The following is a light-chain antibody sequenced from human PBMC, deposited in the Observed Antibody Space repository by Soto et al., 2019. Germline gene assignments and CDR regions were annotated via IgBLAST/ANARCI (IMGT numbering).Light chain of an antibody. CDR1: QSVSSSY. Sequence: EIVLTQSPGTLSLSPGERATLSCRASQSVSSSYLAWYQQKPGQAPRLLIYGASSRATGIPDRFSGSGSGTDFTLTISRREPEEFAVYYCQQYGSSRATFGQGTKLEIK. CDR2: GAS. CDR3: QQYGSSRAT. J-gene: IGKJ2*01. V-gene: IGKV3-20*01.